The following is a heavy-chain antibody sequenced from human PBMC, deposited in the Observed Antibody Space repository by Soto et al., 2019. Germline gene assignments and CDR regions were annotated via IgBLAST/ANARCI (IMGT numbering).Heavy chain of an antibody. Sequence: QVQLVQSGAEVKKPGSSVRVSCKASGDTFTFYSINWVRQVPGLGLEWMGRINPILSMSNYAQRFQGRVTMTADKTTSTAYMELSSLRSEDTAMYYCASSYGSGYRAFDYWGQGALVTVSS. V-gene: IGHV1-69*02. CDR1: GDTFTFYS. CDR3: ASSYGSGYRAFDY. CDR2: INPILSMS. J-gene: IGHJ4*02. D-gene: IGHD3-10*01.